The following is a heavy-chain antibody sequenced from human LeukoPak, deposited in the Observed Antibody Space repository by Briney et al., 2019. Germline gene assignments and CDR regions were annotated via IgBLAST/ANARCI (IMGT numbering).Heavy chain of an antibody. CDR1: GYTFTDYY. Sequence: ASVKVSCKASGYTFTDYYMHWVRQAPGQGLEWMGWINPNRDGTNYAQKFQGRVTMTRNTSISTAYMELSSLRSEDTAVYYCARGGCSGGSCYSLDYWGQGTLVTVSS. J-gene: IGHJ4*02. CDR3: ARGGCSGGSCYSLDY. D-gene: IGHD2-15*01. V-gene: IGHV1-2*02. CDR2: INPNRDGT.